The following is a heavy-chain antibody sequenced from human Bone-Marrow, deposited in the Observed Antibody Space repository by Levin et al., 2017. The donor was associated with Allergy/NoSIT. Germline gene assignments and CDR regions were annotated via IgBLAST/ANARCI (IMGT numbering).Heavy chain of an antibody. D-gene: IGHD3-16*02. V-gene: IGHV4-39*07. CDR2: IYYSGST. CDR3: ARGPRGNVWGSYRPVFYFDY. CDR1: GGSISSSSYY. Sequence: SETLSLTCTVSGGSISSSSYYWGWIRQPPGKGLEWIGSIYYSGSTYYNPSLKSRVTISVDTSKNQFSLKLSSVTAADTAVYYCARGPRGNVWGSYRPVFYFDYWGQGTLVTVSS. J-gene: IGHJ4*02.